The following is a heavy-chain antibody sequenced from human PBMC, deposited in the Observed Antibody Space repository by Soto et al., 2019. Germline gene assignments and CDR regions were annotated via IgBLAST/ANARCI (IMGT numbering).Heavy chain of an antibody. CDR1: GFSLSTTGVG. J-gene: IGHJ4*02. Sequence: QITLKESGPTLVKPTQTLTLTCTFSGFSLSTTGVGVGWIRQPPGKALEWLALIFWDEDKRYSPSLKSRLTITKDTSKNQVVLTMTNMDPVDTATYYCASSTGYRIFDCWGQGTLVTVSS. D-gene: IGHD3-9*01. CDR2: IFWDEDK. V-gene: IGHV2-5*02. CDR3: ASSTGYRIFDC.